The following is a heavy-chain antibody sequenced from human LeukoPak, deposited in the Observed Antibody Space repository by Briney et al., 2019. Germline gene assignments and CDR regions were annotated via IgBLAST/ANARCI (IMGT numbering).Heavy chain of an antibody. V-gene: IGHV3-21*01. Sequence: GGSLRLSCAASGFTFSSYSMNWVRQAPGKGLEWVSSISSSSSYIYYADSVKGRFTIPRDNAKNSLYLQMNSLRAEDTAVYYCARDLGDDYVWGSYPGDYWGQGTLVTVSS. CDR2: ISSSSSYI. D-gene: IGHD3-16*02. CDR1: GFTFSSYS. CDR3: ARDLGDDYVWGSYPGDY. J-gene: IGHJ4*02.